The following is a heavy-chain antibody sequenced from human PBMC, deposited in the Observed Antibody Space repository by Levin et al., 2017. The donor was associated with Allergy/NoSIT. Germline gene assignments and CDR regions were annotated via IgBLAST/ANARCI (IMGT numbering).Heavy chain of an antibody. CDR3: ARDGGVYSGDDVGDY. D-gene: IGHD5-12*01. CDR1: GFTFSYYS. Sequence: GGSLRLSCVASGFTFSYYSMNWVRQAPGKGLEWVSYISSSSSSIYYADSVKGRFTISRDNAKNSLYLQMSSLRAEDTAVYYCARDGGVYSGDDVGDYWGQGTLVTVSS. CDR2: ISSSSSSI. V-gene: IGHV3-48*01. J-gene: IGHJ4*02.